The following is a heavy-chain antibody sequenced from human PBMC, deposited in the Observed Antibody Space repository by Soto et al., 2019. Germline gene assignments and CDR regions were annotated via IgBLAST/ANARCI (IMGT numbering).Heavy chain of an antibody. D-gene: IGHD6-13*01. CDR1: GFTFSSYS. CDR2: ISSSSSTI. CDR3: ARAAAGTFDY. J-gene: IGHJ4*02. Sequence: EVQLVESGGGLVQPGGSLRLCCAASGFTFSSYSMNWVRQAPGKGLEWVSYISSSSSTIYYADSVKGRFTISRDNAKNSLYLQMNSLRAEDTAVYYCARAAAGTFDYWGQGTLVTVSS. V-gene: IGHV3-48*01.